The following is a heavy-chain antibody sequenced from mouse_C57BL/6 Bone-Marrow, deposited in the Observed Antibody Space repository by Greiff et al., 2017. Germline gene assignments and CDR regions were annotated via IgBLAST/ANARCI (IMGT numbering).Heavy chain of an antibody. CDR3: ASPGYFYGNPYYFDY. J-gene: IGHJ2*01. V-gene: IGHV1-55*01. Sequence: QVQLQQPGAELVKPGASVKMSCKASGYTFTSYWITWVKQRPGQGLEWIGDIYPGSGSTNYNEKFKSKATLTVDTSSSTAYMQLSSLTSEDSAVYYCASPGYFYGNPYYFDYWGQGTTLTVSS. CDR2: IYPGSGST. CDR1: GYTFTSYW. D-gene: IGHD2-1*01.